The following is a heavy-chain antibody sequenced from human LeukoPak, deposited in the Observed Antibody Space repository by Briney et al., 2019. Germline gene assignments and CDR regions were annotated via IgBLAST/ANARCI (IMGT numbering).Heavy chain of an antibody. Sequence: GGSLRLSCVASGITFSNYAVSWVRQAPEKGLDWVTVISGSAHKIRYADSVKGRFTISRDNSENIVYLQMNNLRVEDTAVYYCAGRPTGYSSGYIHWGQGTLVTVSS. V-gene: IGHV3-23*01. J-gene: IGHJ4*02. CDR1: GITFSNYA. CDR2: ISGSAHKI. CDR3: AGRPTGYSSGYIH. D-gene: IGHD5-18*01.